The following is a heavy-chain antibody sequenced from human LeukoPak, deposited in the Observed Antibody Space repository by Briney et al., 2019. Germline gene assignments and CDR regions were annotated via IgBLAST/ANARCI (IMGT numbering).Heavy chain of an antibody. CDR1: GGSISSSY. Sequence: SETLSLTCTVSGGSISSSYWSWIRQAPGKGLEWIGNVYYTGSTNYSPFLKSRATISVDTSKNQFSLKLTSVTAADTAVYYCAGQHYGGTFQWFDPWGQGTRVTVSS. V-gene: IGHV4-59*08. J-gene: IGHJ5*02. D-gene: IGHD4-23*01. CDR3: AGQHYGGTFQWFDP. CDR2: VYYTGST.